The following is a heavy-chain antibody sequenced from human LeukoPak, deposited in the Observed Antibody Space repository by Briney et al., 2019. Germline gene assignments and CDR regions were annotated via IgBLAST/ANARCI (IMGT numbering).Heavy chain of an antibody. CDR1: GFTFSTYT. J-gene: IGHJ5*02. D-gene: IGHD4/OR15-4a*01. CDR2: ISGSSSYI. CDR3: VRIPNSANFPNWFDP. Sequence: GESLRLSCAASGFTFSTYTMNWVRQAPGEGLEWVSSISGSSSYIYYADSVKGRFTISRDNAKNSLYPQMNSLRGDDTAVYYCVRIPNSANFPNWFDPWGQGTLVTVSS. V-gene: IGHV3-21*06.